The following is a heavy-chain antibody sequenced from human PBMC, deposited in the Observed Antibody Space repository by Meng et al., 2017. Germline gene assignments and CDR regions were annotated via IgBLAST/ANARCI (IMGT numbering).Heavy chain of an antibody. CDR3: ARDWTDSSGLVN. V-gene: IGHV3-33*01. J-gene: IGHJ4*02. Sequence: GGSLRPSCAAFGFTFSSYGMHWVRQSPGKGLEWVALIWYDGSNIYYADSVKGRFTISRDNSKNTLYLQMSSLRAEDTAIYYCARDWTDSSGLVNWGQGTLVTVSS. CDR1: GFTFSSYG. D-gene: IGHD3-22*01. CDR2: IWYDGSNI.